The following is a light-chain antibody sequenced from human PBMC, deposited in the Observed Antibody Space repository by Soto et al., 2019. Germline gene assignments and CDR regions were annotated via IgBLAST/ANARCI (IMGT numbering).Light chain of an antibody. Sequence: EVLLTQSPGSLSLSPGERATLSCRASQSVNSNFLGWYQQTPGQPPRLLIYAASGRATGIPDRFSGSGSGTDFPLTITRLEPEDSAVYYCQQYGSSPITFGQGTRLEI. CDR1: QSVNSNF. CDR3: QQYGSSPIT. CDR2: AAS. J-gene: IGKJ5*01. V-gene: IGKV3-20*01.